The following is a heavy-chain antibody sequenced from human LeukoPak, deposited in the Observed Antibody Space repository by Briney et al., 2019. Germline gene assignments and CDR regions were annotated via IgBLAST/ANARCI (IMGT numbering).Heavy chain of an antibody. V-gene: IGHV3-21*01. D-gene: IGHD1-1*01. CDR3: AREPSGTAIDY. Sequence: GSLRLSCAASGFTFSSYSMNWVRQAPGKGLEWVSSISSSSSYIYYADSVKGRFTISRDNAKNSLYLQMNSLRAGDTAVYYCAREPSGTAIDYWGQGTLVTVSS. CDR2: ISSSSSYI. J-gene: IGHJ4*02. CDR1: GFTFSSYS.